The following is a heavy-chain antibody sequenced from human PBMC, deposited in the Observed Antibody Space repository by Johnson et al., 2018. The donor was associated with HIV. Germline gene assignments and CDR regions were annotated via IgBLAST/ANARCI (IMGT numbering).Heavy chain of an antibody. Sequence: VQLVESGGGLVQSGGSLRLACVASGFIVGTKYMSWVRQAPGKGLECVSVIYEGGFVHYADSVKGRFTISRDNSKNTLHLQMNSLRVEDTAVYYCARGLQDSSGWYNAFDIWGQGTMVTVSS. CDR3: ARGLQDSSGWYNAFDI. CDR2: IYEGGFV. D-gene: IGHD6-19*01. V-gene: IGHV3-66*01. CDR1: GFIVGTKY. J-gene: IGHJ3*02.